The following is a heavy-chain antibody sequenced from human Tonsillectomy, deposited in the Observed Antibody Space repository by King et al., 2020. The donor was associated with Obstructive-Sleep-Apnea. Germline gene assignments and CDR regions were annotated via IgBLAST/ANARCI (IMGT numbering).Heavy chain of an antibody. CDR3: AKDRHITMIVVATRRGDY. CDR1: GFTFSSYA. V-gene: IGHV3-23*04. D-gene: IGHD3-22*01. J-gene: IGHJ4*02. CDR2: ISGSGGST. Sequence: VQLVESGGGLVQPGGSLRLSCAASGFTFSSYARSWVRQAPGKGLEWVSAISGSGGSTYYADSVKGRFTITRDNSKNTLYLQMNSLRAEDTAVYYCAKDRHITMIVVATRRGDYWGQGTLVTVSS.